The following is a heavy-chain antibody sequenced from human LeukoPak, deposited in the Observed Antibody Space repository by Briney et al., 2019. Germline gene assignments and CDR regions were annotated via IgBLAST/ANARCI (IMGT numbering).Heavy chain of an antibody. V-gene: IGHV4-59*01. Sequence: SETLSLACTVSGGSISSYYLSWIRQPPGKGLEWIGYIYYSGSTNYNPSLKSRVTISVDTSKNQFSLKLSSVTAADTAVYYCARAHSSSWYGEYFDYWGQGTLVTVSS. J-gene: IGHJ4*02. D-gene: IGHD6-13*01. CDR2: IYYSGST. CDR3: ARAHSSSWYGEYFDY. CDR1: GGSISSYY.